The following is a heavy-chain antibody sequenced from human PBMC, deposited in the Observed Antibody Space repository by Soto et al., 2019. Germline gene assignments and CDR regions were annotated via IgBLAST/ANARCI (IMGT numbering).Heavy chain of an antibody. Sequence: GASVKVSCKASGYIFTGYYMHWVRQAPGQGLEWMGWINPNSGDTNYTQKFQGWVTMTRDTSISTAYMELSRLRSDDTAVYYCARDVIAPPNYFDPWGQGTLVTVSS. J-gene: IGHJ5*02. CDR2: INPNSGDT. CDR3: ARDVIAPPNYFDP. CDR1: GYIFTGYY. V-gene: IGHV1-2*04. D-gene: IGHD4-4*01.